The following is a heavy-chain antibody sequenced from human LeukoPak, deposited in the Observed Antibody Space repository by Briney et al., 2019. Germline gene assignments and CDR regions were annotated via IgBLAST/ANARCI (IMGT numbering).Heavy chain of an antibody. CDR2: ISSSSSYI. CDR3: ARDPAYDYVWGSYRYFDY. J-gene: IGHJ4*02. D-gene: IGHD3-16*02. Sequence: GGSLRLSCAASGFTFSSYSMNWVRQAPGKGLEWVSSISSSSSYIYYADSVKGRFTISRDNAKNSLYLQMNSLRAEDTAVYYCARDPAYDYVWGSYRYFDYWGQGTLVTVSS. CDR1: GFTFSSYS. V-gene: IGHV3-21*01.